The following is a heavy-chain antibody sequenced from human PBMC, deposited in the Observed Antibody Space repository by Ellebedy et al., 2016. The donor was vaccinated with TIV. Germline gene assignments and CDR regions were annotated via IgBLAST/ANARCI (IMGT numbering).Heavy chain of an antibody. D-gene: IGHD6-13*01. V-gene: IGHV1-46*01. CDR2: INPTGGST. Sequence: AASVQVSCKASGYTFTSHYMHWVRQPPGQGLEWMGIINPTGGSTTYAQKFQGRVTMTRDMSTSTVYMELSSLRSEDMAVYFCARAAAVDPYYFDFWGQGTLVTVSS. CDR3: ARAAAVDPYYFDF. J-gene: IGHJ4*02. CDR1: GYTFTSHY.